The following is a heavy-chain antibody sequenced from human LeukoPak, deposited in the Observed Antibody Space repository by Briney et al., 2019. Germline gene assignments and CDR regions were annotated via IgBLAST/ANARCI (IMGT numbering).Heavy chain of an antibody. V-gene: IGHV4-34*01. CDR3: ARVMGIAYNWNDVYAFDI. CDR2: INHSGST. J-gene: IGHJ3*02. CDR1: GGSFSGYY. Sequence: PSETLSLTCAVYGGSFSGYYWSWIRQPPGKGLEWIGEINHSGSTNYNPSLKSRVTISVDTSKNQFSLKLSSVTAADTAVYYCARVMGIAYNWNDVYAFDIWGQGTMVTVSS. D-gene: IGHD1-20*01.